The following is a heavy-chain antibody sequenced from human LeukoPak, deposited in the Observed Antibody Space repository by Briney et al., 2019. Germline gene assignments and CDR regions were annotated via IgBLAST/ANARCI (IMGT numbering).Heavy chain of an antibody. V-gene: IGHV3-23*01. D-gene: IGHD3-10*01. Sequence: GGSLRLSCAASGINFSSYAMSWVRQARGKGLEWVSAINGDGGSTYYADSVKGRFTISRDNAKNTLFLQMNSLRPEDTAIYYCAKWGAQSGNYGADGCWGRGTLVTVS. CDR3: AKWGAQSGNYGADGC. CDR2: INGDGGST. J-gene: IGHJ4*02. CDR1: GINFSSYA.